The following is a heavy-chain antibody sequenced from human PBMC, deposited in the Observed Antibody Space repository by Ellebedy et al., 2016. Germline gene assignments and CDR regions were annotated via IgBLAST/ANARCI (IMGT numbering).Heavy chain of an antibody. Sequence: GESLKISXAASGFTVSSNYMSWVRQAPGKGLEWVSVIYSGGSTYYADSVKGRFTISKDNSKNTLYLQMNGLRAEDTAVYYCARKRSSGWYEGHYFDYWGQGTLVTVSS. CDR3: ARKRSSGWYEGHYFDY. CDR2: IYSGGST. CDR1: GFTVSSNY. D-gene: IGHD6-19*01. V-gene: IGHV3-66*01. J-gene: IGHJ4*02.